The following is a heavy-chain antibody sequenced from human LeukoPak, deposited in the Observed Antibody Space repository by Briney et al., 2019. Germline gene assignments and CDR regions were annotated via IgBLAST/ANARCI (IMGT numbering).Heavy chain of an antibody. J-gene: IGHJ2*01. D-gene: IGHD5-12*01. CDR2: IYYSGST. CDR3: ARGGGGYSWYFDL. CDR1: GGSISSGGYY. V-gene: IGHV4-31*03. Sequence: PSETLSLTCTVSGGSISSGGYYWSWIRQHPGKGLEWIGYIYYSGSTYYTPSLKNRVTISVATSKNQFSRRLSSVTAVDTAVYYCARGGGGYSWYFDLWGRGTLVTVSS.